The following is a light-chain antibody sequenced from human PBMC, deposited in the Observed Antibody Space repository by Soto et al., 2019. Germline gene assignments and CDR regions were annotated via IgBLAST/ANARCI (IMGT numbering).Light chain of an antibody. Sequence: DIVMTQSPDSLAVSLGERATINCKSSQSVLYSSNNKNYLSWYQRKLGQPPRLLIYWASTRESGVPDRFSGSGSGGDFTLTISSLQAEDVAVYYCQQYYSTPWTFDQGTKVEI. V-gene: IGKV4-1*01. J-gene: IGKJ1*01. CDR3: QQYYSTPWT. CDR2: WAS. CDR1: QSVLYSSNNKNY.